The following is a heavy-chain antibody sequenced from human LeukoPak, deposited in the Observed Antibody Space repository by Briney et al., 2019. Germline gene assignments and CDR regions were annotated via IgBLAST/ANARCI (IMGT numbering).Heavy chain of an antibody. CDR2: ISTSGGTT. CDR1: QFTFSDHY. J-gene: IGHJ4*02. Sequence: GGSLRLSCAASQFTFSDHYMAWIRQTPGKGLEWLSYISTSGGTTSYADSVKGRFTISRDNAKNSLFLQMHSLRADDTAVYYCARVSHPSVGYYRGSGRPINYYFDFWGQGTLVTVSS. V-gene: IGHV3-11*01. D-gene: IGHD3-22*01. CDR3: ARVSHPSVGYYRGSGRPINYYFDF.